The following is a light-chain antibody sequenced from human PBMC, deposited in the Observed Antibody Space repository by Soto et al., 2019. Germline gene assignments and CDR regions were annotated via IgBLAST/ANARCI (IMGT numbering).Light chain of an antibody. V-gene: IGKV3-20*01. Sequence: EIVLTQSPGTLSLSPGKRATLSCRASQSISSSYLAWYQQRPGQAPRLLIYGASSRATGIPDRFSGSGSGTDFTLTISRLEPEDFAAYHCQQYGASPWTFGQGTKVDI. CDR2: GAS. CDR1: QSISSSY. CDR3: QQYGASPWT. J-gene: IGKJ1*01.